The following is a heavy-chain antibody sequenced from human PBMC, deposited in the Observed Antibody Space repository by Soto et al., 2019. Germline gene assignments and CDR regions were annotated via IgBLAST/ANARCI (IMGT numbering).Heavy chain of an antibody. CDR1: GGTFSSYT. V-gene: IGHV1-69*04. CDR2: IIPILGIA. J-gene: IGHJ3*02. Sequence: GASVKVSCKASGGTFSSYTISWVRQAPGQGLEWMGRIIPILGIANYAQKFQGRVTITADKSTSTAYMELSSLRSEDTAVYYCARDGPGWFGDNAFDIWGQGTMVTVS. D-gene: IGHD3-10*01. CDR3: ARDGPGWFGDNAFDI.